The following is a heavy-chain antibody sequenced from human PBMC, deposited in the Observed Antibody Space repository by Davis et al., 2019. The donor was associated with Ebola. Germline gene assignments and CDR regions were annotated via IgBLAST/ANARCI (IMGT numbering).Heavy chain of an antibody. Sequence: SVKVSCKASGGTFSSYAISWVRQAPGQGLEWMGGLIPIFGTANYAQKFQGRVTITADESTSTAYMELSSLRSEDTAVYYCARGTAKSIVATITHYYYGMDVWGQGTTVTVSS. CDR1: GGTFSSYA. V-gene: IGHV1-69*13. J-gene: IGHJ6*02. D-gene: IGHD5-12*01. CDR2: LIPIFGTA. CDR3: ARGTAKSIVATITHYYYGMDV.